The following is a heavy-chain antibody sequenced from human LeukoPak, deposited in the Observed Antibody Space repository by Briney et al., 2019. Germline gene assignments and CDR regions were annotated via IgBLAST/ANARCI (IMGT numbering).Heavy chain of an antibody. CDR3: AKGPGAAVGKRYIQH. J-gene: IGHJ1*01. V-gene: IGHV3-23*01. CDR2: ISGSGGST. Sequence: GGSLRLFCAASGFTFSSYAMSWVRQAPGKGLEWVSAISGSGGSTYYADSVKGRFTISRDNSQNTLYLQMNSLRAEDTALYYCAKGPGAAVGKRYIQHWGQGTLVTVSS. D-gene: IGHD6-13*01. CDR1: GFTFSSYA.